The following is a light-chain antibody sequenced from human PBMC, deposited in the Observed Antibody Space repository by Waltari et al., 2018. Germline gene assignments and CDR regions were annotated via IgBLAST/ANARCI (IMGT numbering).Light chain of an antibody. V-gene: IGLV1-40*01. J-gene: IGLJ1*01. CDR2: GNT. CDR1: SSNIGAGYD. CDR3: QSYDISLSGYV. Sequence: QSVLTQPHSVSGAPGPGVTLSCTGTSSNIGAGYDVHWYHHLPGTAPTLLIHGNTNRPSGVPDRFSGSKSGTSASLAITGLQADDEADYYCQSYDISLSGYVFGTGTKVTVL.